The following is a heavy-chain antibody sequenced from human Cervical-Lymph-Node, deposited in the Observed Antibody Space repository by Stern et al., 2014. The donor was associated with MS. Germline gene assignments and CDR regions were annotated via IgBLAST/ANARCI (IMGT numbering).Heavy chain of an antibody. CDR3: ARDDPDRTANYYAMDV. V-gene: IGHV1-69*09. J-gene: IGHJ6*02. CDR1: GDTFNSYS. CDR2: NIPVLGRP. D-gene: IGHD1-14*01. Sequence: QVQLVQSGAEVKKPGSSVKVSCKASGDTFNSYSINWVRQAPGQRLEWMGRNIPVLGRPKYGQKFQGRVTISADKSTSTVNMEVSSLRSEDTAVYYCARDDPDRTANYYAMDVWGQGTTVIVSS.